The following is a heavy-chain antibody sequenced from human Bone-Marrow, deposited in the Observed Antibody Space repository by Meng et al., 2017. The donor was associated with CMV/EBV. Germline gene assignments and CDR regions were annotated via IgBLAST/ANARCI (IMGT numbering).Heavy chain of an antibody. V-gene: IGHV3-23*01. D-gene: IGHD5-24*01. Sequence: AASGFTFSSYALNWVRRAPGKGLDWVSAFTATGVNTYYAGSVKGRFTISRDSSKNTLYLQMNSLRAEDTAVYYCTKNLGDDYNPIDCWGQGTLVTVSS. CDR3: TKNLGDDYNPIDC. CDR1: GFTFSSYA. CDR2: FTATGVNT. J-gene: IGHJ4*02.